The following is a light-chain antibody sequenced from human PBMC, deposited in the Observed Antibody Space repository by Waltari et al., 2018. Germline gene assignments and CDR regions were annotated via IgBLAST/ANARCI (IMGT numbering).Light chain of an antibody. CDR3: QQRSTWPLT. Sequence: EIVLTQSPVTLSLSPGERATLSCRASQSVGSYLAWYQQKAGQAPRLLIYDASNGATGNPARFSGSGSGTDFTLTISSLEPEDFAIYYCQQRSTWPLTFGGGSKVEI. V-gene: IGKV3-11*01. CDR2: DAS. J-gene: IGKJ4*01. CDR1: QSVGSY.